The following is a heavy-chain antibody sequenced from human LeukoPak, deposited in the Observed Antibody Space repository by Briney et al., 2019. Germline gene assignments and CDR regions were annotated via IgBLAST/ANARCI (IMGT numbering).Heavy chain of an antibody. J-gene: IGHJ4*02. CDR3: ARSGGYSSGWYYFDY. V-gene: IGHV3-20*04. CDR1: GFTFSSYG. CDR2: INWNGGST. D-gene: IGHD6-19*01. Sequence: GESLRLSCAASGFTFSSYGMSWVRQAPGKGLEWVSGINWNGGSTGYADSVKGRFTISRDNAKNSLYLQMNSLRAEDTALYYCARSGGYSSGWYYFDYWGQGTLVTVSS.